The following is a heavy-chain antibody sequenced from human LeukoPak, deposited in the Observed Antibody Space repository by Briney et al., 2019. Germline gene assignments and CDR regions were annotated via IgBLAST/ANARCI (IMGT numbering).Heavy chain of an antibody. D-gene: IGHD5-12*01. CDR2: IIPILGIA. Sequence: GSSVKVSCKASRGSPRSYTISWGRQAPGQGLEWMGRIIPILGIANYAQKFQGRVTITADKSTSTAYMELSSLRSEDTAVYYCAKDPIATSLGYSGYEGYWGQGTLVTVSS. CDR3: AKDPIATSLGYSGYEGY. V-gene: IGHV1-69*04. CDR1: RGSPRSYT. J-gene: IGHJ4*02.